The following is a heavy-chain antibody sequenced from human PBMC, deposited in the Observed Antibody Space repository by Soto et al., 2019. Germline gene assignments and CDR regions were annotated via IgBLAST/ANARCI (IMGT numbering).Heavy chain of an antibody. Sequence: QVQLQQWGAGLLKPSETLSLTCAVYGGSFSGYYWSWIRQPPGKGLEWIGEINHSGSTNYNPSLRGGVPVSLASSRNQSSRSLRLVPAADTLVYYWARGLFRSRARGGNPGANNSSSGMKVWAQGPRVTVS. D-gene: IGHD1-1*01. J-gene: IGHJ6*02. CDR2: INHSGST. CDR3: ARGLFRSRARGGNPGANNSSSGMKV. CDR1: GGSFSGYY. V-gene: IGHV4-34*01.